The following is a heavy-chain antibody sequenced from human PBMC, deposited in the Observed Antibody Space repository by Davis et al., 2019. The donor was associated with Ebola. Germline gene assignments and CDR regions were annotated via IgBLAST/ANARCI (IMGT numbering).Heavy chain of an antibody. V-gene: IGHV3-33*06. Sequence: GESLKISCEASGFTFRSHGMHWVRQAPGKGLEWVAVIWYDGDNKNYADSVKGRFTISRDNSKNAVYLQMSSLRVEDTAMYFCANLSQELATISWNWGQGTLVTVSS. CDR1: GFTFRSHG. CDR2: IWYDGDNK. CDR3: ANLSQELATISWN. D-gene: IGHD5-24*01. J-gene: IGHJ4*02.